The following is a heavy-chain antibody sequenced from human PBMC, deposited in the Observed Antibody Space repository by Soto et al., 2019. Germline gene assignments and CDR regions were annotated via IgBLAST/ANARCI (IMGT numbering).Heavy chain of an antibody. V-gene: IGHV1-69*13. CDR1: GGTFNSYA. D-gene: IGHD3-9*01. CDR3: ARDPRITLIPSYYSLDV. CDR2: ITPLFGAA. Sequence: GASVKVSCKALGGTFNSYAVSWVRQAPGQGLEWVGGITPLFGAANYAQKFQGRVTITADVSTSTAYMELRSLRSEDTAVYYCARDPRITLIPSYYSLDVWGQGTTVTVSS. J-gene: IGHJ6*02.